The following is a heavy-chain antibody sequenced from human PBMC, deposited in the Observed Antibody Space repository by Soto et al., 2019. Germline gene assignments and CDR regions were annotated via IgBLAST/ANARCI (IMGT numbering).Heavy chain of an antibody. V-gene: IGHV4-59*01. CDR1: GGSISSYY. Sequence: QVQLQESGPGLVKPSETLSLTCTVSGGSISSYYWSWIRQPPGKGLEWIGYLYYSGSTNYNPSLKCRLTISVDTSNNQFALKLSCVPAADTAVYYCARLARRTVGVVIFDYWGQGTLVTVSS. D-gene: IGHD3-3*01. CDR3: ARLARRTVGVVIFDY. J-gene: IGHJ4*02. CDR2: LYYSGST.